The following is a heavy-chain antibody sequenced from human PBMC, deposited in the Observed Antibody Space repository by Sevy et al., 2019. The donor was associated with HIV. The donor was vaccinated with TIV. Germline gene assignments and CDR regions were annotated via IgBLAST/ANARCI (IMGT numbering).Heavy chain of an antibody. V-gene: IGHV3-9*01. CDR3: AKDINRGCDGVNSYSYYYYFYGLDV. J-gene: IGHJ6*02. D-gene: IGHD2-21*01. CDR1: GFPFNDHA. Sequence: GGSLRLSCAASGFPFNDHAMHWVRLVPGKGLEWASGISWNSRNIGYADSVKRRFTISRDNTRHSVYLEMHSLRPEDTALYYCAKDINRGCDGVNSYSYYYYFYGLDVWGQGTTVTVSS. CDR2: ISWNSRNI.